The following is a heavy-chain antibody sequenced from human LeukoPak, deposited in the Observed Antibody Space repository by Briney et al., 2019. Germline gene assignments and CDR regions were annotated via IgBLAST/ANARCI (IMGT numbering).Heavy chain of an antibody. D-gene: IGHD6-6*01. CDR2: ISGSGGST. V-gene: IGHV3-23*01. J-gene: IGHJ4*02. CDR1: GGSFSGYY. Sequence: PSETLSLTCAVYGGSFSGYYWSWVRQAPGKGLEWVSAISGSGGSTYYADSVKGRFTISRDNSKNTLYLQMNSLRAEDTAVYYCAKSGSSSSYWGQGTLVTVSS. CDR3: AKSGSSSSY.